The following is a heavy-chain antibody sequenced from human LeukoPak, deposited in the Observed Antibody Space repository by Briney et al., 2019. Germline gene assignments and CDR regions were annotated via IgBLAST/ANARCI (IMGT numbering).Heavy chain of an antibody. CDR3: ARDSRATYYYDSSGMGNWFDP. CDR2: ISSSSSYI. CDR1: GFTFSSYS. J-gene: IGHJ5*02. Sequence: GGSLRLSRAASGFTFSSYSMNWVRQAPGKGLEWVSSISSSSSYIYYADSVKGRFTISRDNAKNSLYLQMNSLRAEDTAVYYCARDSRATYYYDSSGMGNWFDPWGQGTLVTVSS. D-gene: IGHD3-22*01. V-gene: IGHV3-21*01.